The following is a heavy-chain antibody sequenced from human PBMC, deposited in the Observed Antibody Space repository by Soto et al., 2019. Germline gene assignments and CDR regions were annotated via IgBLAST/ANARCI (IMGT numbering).Heavy chain of an antibody. Sequence: GAVKGSCKASGYTFFSYALRWVRQAPGRGPEWIGRVSRYNGDTKYAQKFKGRVTITADTSPNTAYMDLRSLKSDDTAVYFCARDFLTRISWGSTTAQYSQYGMEVWGQGTTVTVSS. CDR2: VSRYNGDT. D-gene: IGHD3-9*01. CDR3: ARDFLTRISWGSTTAQYSQYGMEV. CDR1: GYTFFSYA. J-gene: IGHJ6*02. V-gene: IGHV1-18*01.